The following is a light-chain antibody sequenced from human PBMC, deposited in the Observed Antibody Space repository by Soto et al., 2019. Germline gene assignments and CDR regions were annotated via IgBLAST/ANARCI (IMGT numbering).Light chain of an antibody. CDR2: EVS. V-gene: IGLV2-8*01. CDR1: XXDVGGYNY. Sequence: QSVLTQPPSASGSPGQSVTISXXXXXXDVGGYNYVSWYQQHPGKAPKLMIYEVSKRPSGVPDRFSGSKSGNTASLTVSGLQAEDEADYYCSSYAGSNNLIFGTGTKLTVL. J-gene: IGLJ1*01. CDR3: SSYAGSNNLI.